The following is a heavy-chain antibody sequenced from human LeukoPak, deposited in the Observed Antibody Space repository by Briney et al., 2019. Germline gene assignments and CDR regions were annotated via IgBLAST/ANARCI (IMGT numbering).Heavy chain of an antibody. CDR1: GGSISSYY. CDR2: IYYSGGT. Sequence: SETLSLTCTVSGGSISSYYWSWIRQPPGKGLEWIGYIYYSGGTNYNPSLKSRVTISVDTSKNQFSLKLSSVTAADTAVYYCARTRAIDFGMDVWGQGTTVTVSS. CDR3: ARTRAIDFGMDV. V-gene: IGHV4-59*08. D-gene: IGHD1-26*01. J-gene: IGHJ6*02.